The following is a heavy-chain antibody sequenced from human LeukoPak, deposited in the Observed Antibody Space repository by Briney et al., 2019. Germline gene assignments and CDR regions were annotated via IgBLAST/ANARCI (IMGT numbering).Heavy chain of an antibody. CDR3: ARGVGSAATYFDY. J-gene: IGHJ4*02. CDR2: IKQDGSEK. V-gene: IGHV3-7*05. CDR1: GFTFSSYW. Sequence: GGSLRLSCAASGFTFSSYWMSWVRQAPGKGLEWVANIKQDGSEKYYVDSVKGRFTISRDNAKNSLYLQMNSLRAEDTAVYYCARGVGSAATYFDYWGQGTLVTVSS. D-gene: IGHD6-13*01.